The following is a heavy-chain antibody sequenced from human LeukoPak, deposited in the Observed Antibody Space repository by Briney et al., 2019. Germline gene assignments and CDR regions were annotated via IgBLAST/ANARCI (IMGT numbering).Heavy chain of an antibody. CDR3: ARVQFLPLDVFNF. Sequence: SETLSLTCSVSGVSISSDYWSWIRQPPGKGLEWIGYMYYRGSSNYNPSLKSRVSISLDTSRNQFSLNLNSVTAADTAMYYCARVQFLPLDVFNFWGQGRMVTVSS. J-gene: IGHJ3*01. CDR2: MYYRGSS. CDR1: GVSISSDY. V-gene: IGHV4-59*01.